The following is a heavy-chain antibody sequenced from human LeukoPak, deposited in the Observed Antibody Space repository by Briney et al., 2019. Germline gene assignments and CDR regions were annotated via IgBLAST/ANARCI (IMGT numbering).Heavy chain of an antibody. J-gene: IGHJ4*02. Sequence: NPSETLSLTCTVSGGSVGSGSYYWDWIRQTAGKGLEWIGRIHTSGSTKYSPSLKSRPTILIDTSSNQVSLNLSSVTAADTAIYYCARHGQSSDYWGPGTVVTVSS. D-gene: IGHD3/OR15-3a*01. CDR2: IHTSGST. V-gene: IGHV4-61*02. CDR1: GGSVGSGSYY. CDR3: ARHGQSSDY.